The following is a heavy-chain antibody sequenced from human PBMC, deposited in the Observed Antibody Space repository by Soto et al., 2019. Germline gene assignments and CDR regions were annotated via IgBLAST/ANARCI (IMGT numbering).Heavy chain of an antibody. V-gene: IGHV2-70*01. CDR3: AWIRHYYGSGSFFDY. CDR1: GFSLSTSGMC. CDR2: IDWDDDK. J-gene: IGHJ4*02. D-gene: IGHD3-10*01. Sequence: SGPTLVNPTQTLTLTCTFSGFSLSTSGMCVSWIRQPPGKALEWLALIDWDDDKYYSTSLKTRLTISKDTSKNQVVLTMTNMDPVDTATYYCAWIRHYYGSGSFFDYWGQGTLVTVSS.